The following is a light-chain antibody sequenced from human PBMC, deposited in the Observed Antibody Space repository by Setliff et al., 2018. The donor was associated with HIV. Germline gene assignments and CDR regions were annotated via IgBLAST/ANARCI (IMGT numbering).Light chain of an antibody. CDR2: KXX. CDR3: QSADSSGVV. Sequence: SYELTQPPWMAVSPGQTANITCSGDPLPDQYASGYQQRPGQAPVLVISKXXXXPSGIPERISGSSSGTTVTLTISGVQAEDEADYYCQSADSSGVVFGGGTQLTVL. J-gene: IGLJ2*01. CDR1: PLPDQY. V-gene: IGLV3-25*03.